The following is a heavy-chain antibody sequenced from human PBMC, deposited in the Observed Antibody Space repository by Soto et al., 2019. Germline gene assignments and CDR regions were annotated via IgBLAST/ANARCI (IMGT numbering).Heavy chain of an antibody. Sequence: GSLRLSCAASGFTFSSYWMTWVRQAPGKGLEWVANIKQDGSEKYFVDSVKGRFTISRDNAKNSLYLQMNSLRAEDTAVYYCANIAVAGLGAEYFQHWGQGTLVTVSS. J-gene: IGHJ1*01. D-gene: IGHD6-19*01. CDR1: GFTFSSYW. CDR2: IKQDGSEK. V-gene: IGHV3-7*01. CDR3: ANIAVAGLGAEYFQH.